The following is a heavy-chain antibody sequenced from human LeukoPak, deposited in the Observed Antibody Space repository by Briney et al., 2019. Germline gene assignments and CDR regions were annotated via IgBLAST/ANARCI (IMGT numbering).Heavy chain of an antibody. CDR2: IRQDGGEE. CDR1: GFTFSTYW. Sequence: GGSPRLSCAASGFTFSTYWMRWVRQAPGKGLEWVANIRQDGGEEYYVDSVKGRFTISRDNAKNSLYLQMNSLRAEDTAVYDCAREWHATLGCWGQGSLVTVSS. CDR3: AREWHATLGC. J-gene: IGHJ4*02. D-gene: IGHD1-26*01. V-gene: IGHV3-7*01.